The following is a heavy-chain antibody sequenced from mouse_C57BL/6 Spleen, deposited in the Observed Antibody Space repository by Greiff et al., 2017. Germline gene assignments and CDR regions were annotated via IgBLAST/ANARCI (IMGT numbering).Heavy chain of an antibody. V-gene: IGHV1-22*01. Sequence: VQLQQSGPELVKPGASVKMSCKASGYTFTDYNMHWVKQSHGKSLEWIGYINPNNGGTSYNQKFKGKATLTVNKSSSTAYMELRSLTSEDSAVYYCARDPIYDGYDGYWGQGTLVTVSA. CDR3: ARDPIYDGYDGY. D-gene: IGHD2-2*01. CDR2: INPNNGGT. CDR1: GYTFTDYN. J-gene: IGHJ3*01.